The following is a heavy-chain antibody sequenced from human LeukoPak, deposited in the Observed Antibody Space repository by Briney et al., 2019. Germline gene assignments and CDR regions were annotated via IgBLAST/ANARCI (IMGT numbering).Heavy chain of an antibody. Sequence: AGGSLRLSCAAPGFTFSSHWMHWARQAPGKGLVWVSRIDGDETSTAYADSVKGRFTISRDNAKNTLYLRMNSLRADDTAVYYCVRARTTVSNLFDYWGQGTLVTVSS. V-gene: IGHV3-74*01. CDR2: IDGDETST. CDR1: GFTFSSHW. D-gene: IGHD4-17*01. J-gene: IGHJ4*02. CDR3: VRARTTVSNLFDY.